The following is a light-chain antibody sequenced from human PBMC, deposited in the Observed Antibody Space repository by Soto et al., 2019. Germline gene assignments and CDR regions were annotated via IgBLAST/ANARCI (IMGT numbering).Light chain of an antibody. V-gene: IGKV3-15*01. CDR2: GAS. CDR3: QQYNNWPPPIT. CDR1: QSVSSN. J-gene: IGKJ5*01. Sequence: EIVMTQSPATLSVSPGERAALSCRASQSVSSNLAWYQQKLGQAPRLLIYGASTRATGIPARFSGSGSGTEFTLTISRLQSEDFAVYYCQQYNNWPPPITFGQGTQLEIK.